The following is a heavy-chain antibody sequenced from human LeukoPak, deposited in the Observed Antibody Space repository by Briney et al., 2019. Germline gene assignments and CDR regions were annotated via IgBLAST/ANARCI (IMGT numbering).Heavy chain of an antibody. Sequence: ASVKVSCKASGYTFTSYYMHWVRQAPGQGLEWMGIINPSGGSTSYAQKFQGRVTMTRDTSTSTVYMELSSLRSEDTAVYYCARGGPYYYDSSGYYSPPDYWGQGTLVTVSS. CDR1: GYTFTSYY. V-gene: IGHV1-46*01. CDR2: INPSGGST. D-gene: IGHD3-22*01. J-gene: IGHJ4*02. CDR3: ARGGPYYYDSSGYYSPPDY.